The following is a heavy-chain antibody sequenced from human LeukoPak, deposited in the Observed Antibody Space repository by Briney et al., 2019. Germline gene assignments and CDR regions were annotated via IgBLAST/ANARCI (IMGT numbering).Heavy chain of an antibody. CDR3: AKEREQWLVLGVVVY. D-gene: IGHD6-19*01. CDR1: GFTFSSYA. V-gene: IGHV3-23*01. Sequence: PGGSLRLSCAASGFTFSSYAMSWVRQAPGKGLEWVSAISGSGGSTYYADSVKGRFTISRDNSKSTLYLQMNSLRAEDTAVYYCAKEREQWLVLGVVVYWGQGTLVTVSS. CDR2: ISGSGGST. J-gene: IGHJ4*02.